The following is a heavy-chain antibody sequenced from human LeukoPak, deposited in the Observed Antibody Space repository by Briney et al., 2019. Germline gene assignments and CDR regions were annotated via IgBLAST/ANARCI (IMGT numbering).Heavy chain of an antibody. D-gene: IGHD4-23*01. J-gene: IGHJ4*02. Sequence: GGSLRLSCTASGFTFGDYAMSWIHQAPGKGLEWVSAISGSGGSTYYADSVKGRFTISRDNSKNTLYLQMNSLRAEDTAVYYCAKRTVVTPFDYWGQGTLVTVSS. V-gene: IGHV3-23*01. CDR3: AKRTVVTPFDY. CDR1: GFTFGDYA. CDR2: ISGSGGST.